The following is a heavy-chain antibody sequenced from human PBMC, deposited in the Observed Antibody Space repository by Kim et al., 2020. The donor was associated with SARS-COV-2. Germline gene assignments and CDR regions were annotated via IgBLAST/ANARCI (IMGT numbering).Heavy chain of an antibody. D-gene: IGHD6-19*01. J-gene: IGHJ6*02. CDR2: IWYDGSNK. Sequence: GGSLRLSCAASGFTFSSYGMHWVRQAPGKGLEWVAVIWYDGSNKYYADSVKGRFTISRDNSKNTLYLQMNSLRAEDTAVYYCARDVVAGILFRGMDVWGQGTTVTVSS. V-gene: IGHV3-33*01. CDR1: GFTFSSYG. CDR3: ARDVVAGILFRGMDV.